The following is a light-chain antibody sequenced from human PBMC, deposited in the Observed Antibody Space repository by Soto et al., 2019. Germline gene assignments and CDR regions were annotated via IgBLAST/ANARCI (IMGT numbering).Light chain of an antibody. J-gene: IGKJ5*01. V-gene: IGKV3-11*01. CDR2: DAY. Sequence: EIVLTQSPATLSLSPGERATLFCRASQSFSSYLAWYQQKPGQAPRLLIYDAYKRATGVPARFSGRGSGTDFTLTLSTLGPEDFAVYYCQQRSNWPPVITFGQGTRLEIK. CDR3: QQRSNWPPVIT. CDR1: QSFSSY.